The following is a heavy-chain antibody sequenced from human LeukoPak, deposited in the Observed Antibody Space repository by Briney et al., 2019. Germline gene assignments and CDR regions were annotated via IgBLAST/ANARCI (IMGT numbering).Heavy chain of an antibody. CDR2: FDPEDGET. J-gene: IGHJ5*02. Sequence: ASVKVSCKVSGYTLTELSMHWVRQAPGKGLEWMGGFDPEDGETIYAQKFQGRVTVTEDTSTDTAYMELSSLRSEDTAVYYCATDQYYYDSSGYSPWGQGTLVTVSS. D-gene: IGHD3-22*01. CDR1: GYTLTELS. CDR3: ATDQYYYDSSGYSP. V-gene: IGHV1-24*01.